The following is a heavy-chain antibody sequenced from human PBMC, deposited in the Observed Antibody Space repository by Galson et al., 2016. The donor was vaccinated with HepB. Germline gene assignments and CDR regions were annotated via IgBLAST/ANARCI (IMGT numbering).Heavy chain of an antibody. D-gene: IGHD3-10*01. Sequence: SLRLSCAASGFTFNSYRMHRVRQAPGKGLEWVAVILYDGSNKFYADSVKGRFTISRDNSKNTLYLQINSLRAEDAAVYYCAKDPLLWLGGVDVWGKGTTVTVSS. CDR1: GFTFNSYR. CDR3: AKDPLLWLGGVDV. V-gene: IGHV3-30*18. CDR2: ILYDGSNK. J-gene: IGHJ6*04.